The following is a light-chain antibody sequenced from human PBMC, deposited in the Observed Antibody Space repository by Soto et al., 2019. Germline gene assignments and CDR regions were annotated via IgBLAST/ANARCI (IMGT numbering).Light chain of an antibody. Sequence: DIQLTQSPSFLSASVGDRVTITCRARQGISSYLAWYQQKPGKAPKLLIYAASTLQSGVPSRFSGSGSGTEFTLTMSSLQPEDFATYYCQQLNSYPRITFGQGTRLEIK. V-gene: IGKV1-9*01. CDR2: AAS. CDR3: QQLNSYPRIT. J-gene: IGKJ5*01. CDR1: QGISSY.